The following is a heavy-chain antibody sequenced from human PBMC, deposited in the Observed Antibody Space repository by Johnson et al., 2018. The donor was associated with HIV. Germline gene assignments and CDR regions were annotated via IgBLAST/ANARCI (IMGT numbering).Heavy chain of an antibody. D-gene: IGHD2-8*01. V-gene: IGHV3-7*01. CDR1: GFTFSRDW. J-gene: IGHJ3*01. CDR2: INQAGSEK. CDR3: VRDPDPLSGVAFDF. Sequence: VQLVESGGGVVQPGRSLRLSCAASGFTFSRDWMNWVRQAPGKGLEWVANINQAGSEKYYVDSVKGRFTISRDNAKNSLHLQMNSLRAEDTAVYYCVRDPDPLSGVAFDFWGQGTMVTVSS.